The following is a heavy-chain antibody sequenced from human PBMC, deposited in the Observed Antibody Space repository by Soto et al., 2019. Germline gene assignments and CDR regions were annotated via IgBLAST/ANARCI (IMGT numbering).Heavy chain of an antibody. Sequence: SETLSLTCTVSGGSISSGGYYWSWIRQHPGKGLEWIGYIYYSGSTYYNPSLKSRVTISVDTSKNQFSLKLSSVTAADTAVYYCARALRESPYYYYGMDVWGQGTTVTVSS. CDR2: IYYSGST. J-gene: IGHJ6*02. V-gene: IGHV4-31*03. CDR3: ARALRESPYYYYGMDV. CDR1: GGSISSGGYY.